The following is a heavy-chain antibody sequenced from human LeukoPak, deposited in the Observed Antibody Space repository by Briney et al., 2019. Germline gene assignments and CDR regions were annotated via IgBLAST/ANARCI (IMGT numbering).Heavy chain of an antibody. CDR1: GFTFSSYS. Sequence: NSGGSLRLSCVVSGFTFSSYSMNWVRQAPGKGLEWVSSISSSSSYIYYADSVKGRFTISRDNARNSLYLQMNSLRAEDTAVYYCARPRGNVEMATIPFDYWGQGTLVTVSS. J-gene: IGHJ4*02. CDR2: ISSSSSYI. D-gene: IGHD5-24*01. CDR3: ARPRGNVEMATIPFDY. V-gene: IGHV3-21*01.